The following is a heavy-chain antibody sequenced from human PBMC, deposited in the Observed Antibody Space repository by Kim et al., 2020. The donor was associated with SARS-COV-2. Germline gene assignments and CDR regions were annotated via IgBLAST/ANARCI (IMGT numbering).Heavy chain of an antibody. CDR3: ASLYRNSLGS. CDR2: ISSSGNNI. J-gene: IGHJ4*02. V-gene: IGHV3-48*03. CDR1: GFTFSSYE. Sequence: GGSLRLSCAASGFTFSSYEMNWVRQAPGKGLEWVSYISSSGNNIYYADSVKGRFTISRDNAKNSLYLQMNSLRADDTAVYYCASLYRNSLGSWGQGTLVTVSS. D-gene: IGHD5-12*01.